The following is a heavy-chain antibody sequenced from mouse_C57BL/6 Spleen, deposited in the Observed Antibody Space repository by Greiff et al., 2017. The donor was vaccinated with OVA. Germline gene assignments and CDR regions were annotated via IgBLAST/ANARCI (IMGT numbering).Heavy chain of an antibody. J-gene: IGHJ1*03. CDR2: IYPGDGDT. V-gene: IGHV1-82*01. CDR3: ARVGDYDGYFDV. CDR1: GYAFSSSW. D-gene: IGHD2-4*01. Sequence: QVQLQQSGPELVKPGASVKISCKASGYAFSSSWMNWVKQRPGKGLEWIGRIYPGDGDTNYNGKFKGKATLTADKSSSTAYMQLSSLTSEDSAVYFCARVGDYDGYFDVWGTGTTVTVSS.